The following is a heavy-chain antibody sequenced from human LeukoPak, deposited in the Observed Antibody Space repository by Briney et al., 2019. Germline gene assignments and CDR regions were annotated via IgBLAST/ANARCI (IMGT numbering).Heavy chain of an antibody. V-gene: IGHV1-69*04. Sequence: SVKVSCKASGGTFSSYAISWVRQAPGQGLEWMGRIIPIFGIANYAQKFQGRVTITADKSTSTAYMELSSLRSEDTAVYYCARTYYYDSSGYHRYYFDYWGQGTLVTVSS. CDR3: ARTYYYDSSGYHRYYFDY. D-gene: IGHD3-22*01. J-gene: IGHJ4*02. CDR1: GGTFSSYA. CDR2: IIPIFGIA.